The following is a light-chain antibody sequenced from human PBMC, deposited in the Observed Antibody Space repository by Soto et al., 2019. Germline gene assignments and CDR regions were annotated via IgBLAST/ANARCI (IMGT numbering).Light chain of an antibody. J-gene: IGKJ3*01. CDR1: QGISDY. CDR2: AAS. Sequence: DIQMTQSPSSLSAFLGDRVTITCRASQGISDYLVWYQQKPGKVPKLLIYAASTLQSGVPPRFSGTGSGTDCTLTISSLQPEDVATYYFQNYYSAPFTFGPGTKVDIK. V-gene: IGKV1-27*01. CDR3: QNYYSAPFT.